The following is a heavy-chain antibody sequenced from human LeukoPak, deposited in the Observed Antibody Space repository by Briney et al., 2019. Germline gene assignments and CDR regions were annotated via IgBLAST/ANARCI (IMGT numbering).Heavy chain of an antibody. J-gene: IGHJ4*02. D-gene: IGHD2-15*01. Sequence: GGSLRLSCAASGFTFSSFGMHWVRQAPGKGLEWVALTWSDGSDYFYPDSVKGRFTISRDNSKNTVYLQMNSLRDEDTAVYFCARDRGYCRGGRCYSNYFDLWGQGTLVAVSS. CDR1: GFTFSSFG. V-gene: IGHV3-33*01. CDR2: TWSDGSDY. CDR3: ARDRGYCRGGRCYSNYFDL.